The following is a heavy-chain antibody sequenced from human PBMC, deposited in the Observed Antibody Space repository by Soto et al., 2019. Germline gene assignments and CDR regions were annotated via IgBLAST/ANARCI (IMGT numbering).Heavy chain of an antibody. V-gene: IGHV1-18*01. CDR3: ARDLTGTPVY. Sequence: ASVTVSCKASGYTFTSYGIIWVRQAPGQGLEWMGWISAYNGNTNYAQKLQGRVTMTTDTSTSTAYMELRSLRSGDTAVYYCARDLTGTPVYWGQGTLVTVSS. D-gene: IGHD3-9*01. CDR1: GYTFTSYG. J-gene: IGHJ4*02. CDR2: ISAYNGNT.